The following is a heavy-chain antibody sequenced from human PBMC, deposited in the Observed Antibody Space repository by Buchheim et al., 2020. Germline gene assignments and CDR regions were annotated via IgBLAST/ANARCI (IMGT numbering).Heavy chain of an antibody. CDR1: GGSISTYF. D-gene: IGHD6-25*01. V-gene: IGHV4-59*08. CDR3: ARHSGAWPHYFDY. J-gene: IGHJ4*02. Sequence: QVQLQESGPGLVKPSETLSLTCFVSGGSISTYFWSWLRQPPGKGLEWIAFSHYSESTKYHPSLKNRVTMSLDRSRNQFSLKMTSVTAADTAVYYCARHSGAWPHYFDYWGQGAL. CDR2: SHYSEST.